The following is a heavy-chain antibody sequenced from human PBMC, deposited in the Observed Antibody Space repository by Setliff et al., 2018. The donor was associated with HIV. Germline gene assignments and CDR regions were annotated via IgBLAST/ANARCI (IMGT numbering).Heavy chain of an antibody. J-gene: IGHJ4*02. V-gene: IGHV1-18*01. CDR1: GYTFTSYG. D-gene: IGHD1-7*01. CDR3: ARLRGTSNTLDY. CDR2: ISAYNGNT. Sequence: ASVKVSCKASGYTFTSYGISWVRQAPGQGLEWMGWISAYNGNTNYAQTLQGRVTMTTDTSTSTAYMELRSLKTEDTAVYYCARLRGTSNTLDYWGQGTLVTVSS.